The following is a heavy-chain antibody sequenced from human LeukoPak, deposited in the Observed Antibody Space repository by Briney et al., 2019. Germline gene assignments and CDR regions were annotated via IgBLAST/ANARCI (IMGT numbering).Heavy chain of an antibody. V-gene: IGHV3-30*02. CDR2: IQSDGTDK. Sequence: GGSLRLSCAASGFTFSNYYMHWVRQAPGKGLEWVAYIQSDGTDKNYADSVKGRFTISRDNAKNSLYLQMNSLRAEDTAVYYCARDHEVVTATIDYWGQGTLVTVSS. CDR1: GFTFSNYY. J-gene: IGHJ4*02. CDR3: ARDHEVVTATIDY. D-gene: IGHD2-21*02.